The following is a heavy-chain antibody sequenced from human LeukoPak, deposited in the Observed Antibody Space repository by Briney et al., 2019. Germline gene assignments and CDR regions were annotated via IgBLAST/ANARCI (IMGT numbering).Heavy chain of an antibody. J-gene: IGHJ6*03. CDR1: GFTFSSYS. CDR2: ISSSSSYI. Sequence: PGGSLRLSCATSGFTFSSYSMNWVRQAPGKGLEWVSSISSSSSYIYHADSVKGRFTISRDNAKNSLYLQMNSLRAEDTAVYYCARDNYDQFPPVTTYYYYYYMDVWGKGTTVTVSS. D-gene: IGHD3-16*01. V-gene: IGHV3-21*01. CDR3: ARDNYDQFPPVTTYYYYYYMDV.